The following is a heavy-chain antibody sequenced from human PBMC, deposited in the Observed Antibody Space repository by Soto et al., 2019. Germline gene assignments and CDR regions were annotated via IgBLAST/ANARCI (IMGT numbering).Heavy chain of an antibody. CDR3: AKDCSGGSCSCV. CDR1: GGTFSSYA. Sequence: GASVKVSCKASGGTFSSYAISWVRQAPGQGLEWMGGIIPIFGTANYAQKFQGRVTITADESTSTAYMELSSLRSEDTAVYYCAKDCSGGSCSCVWGQGTTVTVSS. D-gene: IGHD2-15*01. CDR2: IIPIFGTA. J-gene: IGHJ6*02. V-gene: IGHV1-69*13.